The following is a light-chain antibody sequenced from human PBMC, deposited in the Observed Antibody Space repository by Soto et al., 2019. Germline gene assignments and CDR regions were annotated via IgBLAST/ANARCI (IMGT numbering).Light chain of an antibody. Sequence: EIVITQSPATLSVSPVERATLSCRASQSVSSNLAWYQQKPGQAPRLLIYGASTRATGIPARFSGSGSGTDFTLTISSLQSEDFAVYSCQQYNNWPAITFGQGTRLEIK. CDR1: QSVSSN. CDR2: GAS. J-gene: IGKJ5*01. CDR3: QQYNNWPAIT. V-gene: IGKV3D-15*01.